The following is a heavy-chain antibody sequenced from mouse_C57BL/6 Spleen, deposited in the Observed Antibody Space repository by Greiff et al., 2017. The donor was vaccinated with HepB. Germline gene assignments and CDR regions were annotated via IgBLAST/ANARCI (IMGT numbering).Heavy chain of an antibody. CDR2: ISYSGST. Sequence: DVQLQESGPGMVKPSQSLSLTCTVTGYSITSGYDWHWIRHFPGNKLEWMGYISYSGSTNYNPSLKSRISITHDTSKNHFFLKLNSVTTEDTATYYCARARDYDGDYFDYWGQGTTLTVSS. D-gene: IGHD2-4*01. CDR1: GYSITSGYD. J-gene: IGHJ2*01. CDR3: ARARDYDGDYFDY. V-gene: IGHV3-1*01.